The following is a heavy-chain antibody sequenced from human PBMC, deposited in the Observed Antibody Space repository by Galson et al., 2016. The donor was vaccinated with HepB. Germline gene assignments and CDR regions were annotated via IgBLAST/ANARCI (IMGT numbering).Heavy chain of an antibody. CDR2: ISSSSSHI. CDR1: GFSFSSYS. Sequence: SLRLSCAASGFSFSSYSMNWVRQAPGKGLEWVSSISSSSSHIYYADSVKGRFTISRDNAKDSLFLQMTSLRAEDTAVYYCAGAGYYIVVVPSTINDYWGQGSLVTVSS. V-gene: IGHV3-21*01. J-gene: IGHJ4*02. D-gene: IGHD2-2*01. CDR3: AGAGYYIVVVPSTINDY.